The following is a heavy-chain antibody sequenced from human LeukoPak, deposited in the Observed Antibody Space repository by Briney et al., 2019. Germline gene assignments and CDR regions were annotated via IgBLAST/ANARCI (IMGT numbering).Heavy chain of an antibody. CDR1: GFTVSSNY. CDR2: IYSGGST. D-gene: IGHD3-22*01. Sequence: GGSLRLSCAASGFTVSSNYMSWVRQAPGKGLEWVSIIYSGGSTFADSVKGRFTISRDNSKNTLYLQMNSLRAEDTAVYYCAKDIVSGPYYYDSSGYYDAFDIWGQGTMVTVSS. CDR3: AKDIVSGPYYYDSSGYYDAFDI. J-gene: IGHJ3*02. V-gene: IGHV3-53*01.